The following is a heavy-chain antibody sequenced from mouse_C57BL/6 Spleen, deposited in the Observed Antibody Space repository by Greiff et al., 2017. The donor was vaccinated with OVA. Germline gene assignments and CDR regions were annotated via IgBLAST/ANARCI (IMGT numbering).Heavy chain of an antibody. D-gene: IGHD2-3*01. J-gene: IGHJ2*01. V-gene: IGHV1-80*01. CDR1: GYAFSSYW. Sequence: VQLQQSGAELVKPGASVKISCKASGYAFSSYWMNWVKQRPGKGLEWIGQIYPGDGDTNYNGKFKGKATLTADKSSSTAYMQLSSLTSEDSAVYFCARWGIYDVYYYFDYWGQGTTLTVSS. CDR3: ARWGIYDVYYYFDY. CDR2: IYPGDGDT.